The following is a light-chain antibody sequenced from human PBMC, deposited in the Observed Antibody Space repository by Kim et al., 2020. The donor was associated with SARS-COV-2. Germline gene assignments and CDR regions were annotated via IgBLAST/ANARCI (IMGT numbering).Light chain of an antibody. CDR1: KLGDKY. J-gene: IGLJ1*01. CDR2: QDS. CDR3: QAWDSSTKV. Sequence: VSPGQTASITCSGDKLGDKYACWYQQKPGQSPVLVIYQDSKRPSGIPERFSGSNSENTATLTISGTQAMDEADYYCQAWDSSTKVFGTGTKVTVL. V-gene: IGLV3-1*01.